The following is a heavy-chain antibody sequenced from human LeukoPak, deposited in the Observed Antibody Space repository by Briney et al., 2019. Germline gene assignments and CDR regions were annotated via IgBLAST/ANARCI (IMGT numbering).Heavy chain of an antibody. J-gene: IGHJ4*02. CDR2: IKQDGSDK. V-gene: IGHV3-7*01. CDR3: ARFNNYYEEY. CDR1: GFTFSSYL. D-gene: IGHD3-22*01. Sequence: PGGSLRLSRAASGFTFSSYLMSWVRQAPGKGLEWVANIKQDGSDKYNADSVRGRFTLSRDNAKSSLYLQMNSLRAEDTAVYYCARFNNYYEEYWGQGTLVPVSS.